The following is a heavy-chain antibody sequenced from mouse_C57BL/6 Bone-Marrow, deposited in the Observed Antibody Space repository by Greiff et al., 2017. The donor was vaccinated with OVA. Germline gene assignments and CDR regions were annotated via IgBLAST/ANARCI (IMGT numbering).Heavy chain of an antibody. Sequence: VQLQQSGTVLARPGASVKMSCKTSGYTFTSYWMHWVKQRPGQGLEWIGAIYPGNSDTSYNQKFKGKAKLTAVTSASTAYMELRSLTSEDTAVYYCARRGDYYGSRPFFDYWGQGTTLTVSS. D-gene: IGHD1-1*01. CDR3: ARRGDYYGSRPFFDY. J-gene: IGHJ2*01. CDR2: IYPGNSDT. CDR1: GYTFTSYW. V-gene: IGHV1-5*01.